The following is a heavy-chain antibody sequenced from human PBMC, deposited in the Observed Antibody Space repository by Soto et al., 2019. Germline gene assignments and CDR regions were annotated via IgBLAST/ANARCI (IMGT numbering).Heavy chain of an antibody. CDR3: ASLTWDGSMTTVTTDSVDY. CDR2: IDPSDSYT. Sequence: GESLKISCKGSGYSFTSYWISWVRQMPGKGLEWMGRIDPSDSYTNYSPSFQGHVTISADKSISTAYLQWSSLKASDTAMYYCASLTWDGSMTTVTTDSVDYWGQGTLVTVSS. V-gene: IGHV5-10-1*01. D-gene: IGHD4-4*01. CDR1: GYSFTSYW. J-gene: IGHJ4*02.